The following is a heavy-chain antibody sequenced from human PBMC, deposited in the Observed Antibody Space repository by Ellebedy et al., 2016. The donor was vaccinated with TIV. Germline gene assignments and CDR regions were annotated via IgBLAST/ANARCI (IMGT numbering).Heavy chain of an antibody. CDR3: ARVESPDYWYFDL. Sequence: GESLKISCAASGFTFSSYSMNWVRQAPGKGLEWVSSISSSSSYIYYADSVKGRFTISRDNAKNSLYLQMNSLRAEDTAVYYCARVESPDYWYFDLWGRGTLVTVSS. J-gene: IGHJ2*01. V-gene: IGHV3-21*01. CDR1: GFTFSSYS. CDR2: ISSSSSYI.